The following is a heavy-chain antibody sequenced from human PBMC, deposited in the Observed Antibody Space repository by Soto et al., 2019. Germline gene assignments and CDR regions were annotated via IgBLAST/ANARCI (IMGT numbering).Heavy chain of an antibody. CDR3: TTELGYYDFGPFSKIDY. J-gene: IGHJ4*02. Sequence: PGGSLRLSCAASGFTFSNAWMSWVRQAQGKGLEWVGRIKSKTDGGTTDYAAPVKGRFTISRDDSKNTLYLQMNSLKTEDTAVYYCTTELGYYDFGPFSKIDYWGQGTLVTVSS. CDR2: IKSKTDGGTT. D-gene: IGHD3-3*01. V-gene: IGHV3-15*01. CDR1: GFTFSNAW.